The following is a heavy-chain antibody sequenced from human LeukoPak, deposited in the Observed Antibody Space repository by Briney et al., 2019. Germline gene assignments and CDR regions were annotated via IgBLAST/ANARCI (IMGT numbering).Heavy chain of an antibody. V-gene: IGHV4-4*07. Sequence: SETLSLTCTVSGGSIYNNFWRWVRQSAGKGLDWIGHVYSSGSRSCNPSPKSRVTMSLDTSKSQFSRHLTSLTAGDTAVYFCARGEEHGSGTVQFDYWGQGTLVTVSS. J-gene: IGHJ4*02. CDR2: VYSSGSR. CDR1: GGSIYNNF. D-gene: IGHD3-10*01. CDR3: ARGEEHGSGTVQFDY.